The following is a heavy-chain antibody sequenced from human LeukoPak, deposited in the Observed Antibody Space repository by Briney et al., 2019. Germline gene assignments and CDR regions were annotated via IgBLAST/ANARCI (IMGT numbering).Heavy chain of an antibody. CDR1: GASTSHFY. Sequence: PSETLSLSCTVSGASTSHFYWNWIRQPPGRGLEWIGYMHNSGSSKHNPSLKSRVTISIDTSKNQFSLQLTSVTAAGTAIYYCARSAEWLRNAFDIWGQGTMVSVSS. J-gene: IGHJ3*02. V-gene: IGHV4-59*01. CDR3: ARSAEWLRNAFDI. D-gene: IGHD5-12*01. CDR2: MHNSGSS.